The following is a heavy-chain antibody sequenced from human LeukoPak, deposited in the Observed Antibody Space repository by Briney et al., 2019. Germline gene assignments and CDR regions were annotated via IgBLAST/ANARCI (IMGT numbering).Heavy chain of an antibody. CDR2: ISGSGHDI. CDR1: GFTFSDSY. J-gene: IGHJ4*01. D-gene: IGHD4-17*01. V-gene: IGHV3-11*01. Sequence: GGSLRLSCAASGFTFSDSYMTWVRQAPGKGVEWVAYISGSGHDIYYADSVKGRFTISRDNAKNSLYLQLNSLRPEDTALYYCSTDPRSLPYWGHGTLVTVSS. CDR3: STDPRSLPY.